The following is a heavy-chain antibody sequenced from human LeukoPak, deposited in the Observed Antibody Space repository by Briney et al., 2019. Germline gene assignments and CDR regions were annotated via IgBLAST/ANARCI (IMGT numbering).Heavy chain of an antibody. CDR2: VYYGGNT. CDR1: GGSISRSSYY. D-gene: IGHD3-22*01. Sequence: PSETLSLTCSVSGGSISRSSYYWGWIRQPPGKGPEWIGSVYYGGNTYYNPSLKSRVTISVDMSKDQFSLKLSSVTAAETAVYYCARHDSSGPYNAFDIWGQGTMVTVSS. J-gene: IGHJ3*02. CDR3: ARHDSSGPYNAFDI. V-gene: IGHV4-39*01.